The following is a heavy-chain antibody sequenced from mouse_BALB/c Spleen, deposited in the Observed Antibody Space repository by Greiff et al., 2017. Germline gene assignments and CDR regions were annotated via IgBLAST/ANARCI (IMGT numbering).Heavy chain of an antibody. CDR2: ISYSGST. CDR1: GDSITSGY. CDR3: ARSAYGNYHWYFDV. D-gene: IGHD2-1*01. J-gene: IGHJ1*01. Sequence: EVKLVESGPSLVKPSQTLSLTCSVTGDSITSGYWNWIRKFPGNKLEYMGYISYSGSTYYNPSLKSRISITRDTSKNQYYLQLNSVTTEDTATYYCARSAYGNYHWYFDVWGAGTTVTVSS. V-gene: IGHV3-8*02.